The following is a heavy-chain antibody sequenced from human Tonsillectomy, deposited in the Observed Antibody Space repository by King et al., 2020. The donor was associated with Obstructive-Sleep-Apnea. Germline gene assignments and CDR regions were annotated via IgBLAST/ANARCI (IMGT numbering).Heavy chain of an antibody. CDR2: IYYSGST. D-gene: IGHD2-15*01. CDR3: ARGLTLTYCRGGSCYPLWGQTVPLVWFDP. CDR1: GGSISSSSYY. Sequence: QLQESGPGLVKPSETLSLTCTVSGGSISSSSYYWGWIRQPPGKGLEWIGSIYYSGSTYYNPSLKSRVTISVDTSKNQFSLKLSSVTAADTAVYYCARGLTLTYCRGGSCYPLWGQTVPLVWFDPWGQGTLVTVSS. J-gene: IGHJ5*02. V-gene: IGHV4-39*07.